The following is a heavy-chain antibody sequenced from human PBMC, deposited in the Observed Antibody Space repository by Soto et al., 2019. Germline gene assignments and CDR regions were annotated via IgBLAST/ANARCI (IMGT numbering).Heavy chain of an antibody. CDR3: ARGLGYSYGYAYYYYYGMDV. Sequence: ASVKVSWKASGYTFTSCVIRWVRQAPGQGLDRMGWISAYNGNTNYAQKLQGRVTMTTDTSTSTAYMELRSLRSDDTAVYYCARGLGYSYGYAYYYYYGMDVWGQGTTVTVSS. J-gene: IGHJ6*02. V-gene: IGHV1-18*01. CDR1: GYTFTSCV. CDR2: ISAYNGNT. D-gene: IGHD5-18*01.